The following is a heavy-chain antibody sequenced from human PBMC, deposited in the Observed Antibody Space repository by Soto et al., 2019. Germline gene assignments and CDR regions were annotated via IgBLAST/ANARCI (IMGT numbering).Heavy chain of an antibody. Sequence: EVQLVDSGGGLVKPGGSLRLSCEASGFSVSKAGMNWVRQAPGKGLEWVGRIKTRDEGETTNYAAPVKGRFTISRDDSKNTLYLQMNSLKTEDTAVYYCTTGSVEGFWGQGTTVTVSS. V-gene: IGHV3-15*07. CDR1: GFSVSKAG. CDR3: TTGSVEGF. D-gene: IGHD2-15*01. CDR2: IKTRDEGETT. J-gene: IGHJ6*02.